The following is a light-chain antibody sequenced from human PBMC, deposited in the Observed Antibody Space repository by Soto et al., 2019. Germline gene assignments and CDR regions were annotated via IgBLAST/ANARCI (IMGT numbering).Light chain of an antibody. Sequence: QSVLTQPASVSGSPGQSITISCTGTSSDVGGYNYVSWYQQHPGKAPKLMIYEVRNRPSGVSIRFSGSKSGNTASLTISGLQAEDEADYYCTSYTSSSTVVFGGGTKVTVL. V-gene: IGLV2-14*01. CDR3: TSYTSSSTVV. CDR1: SSDVGGYNY. J-gene: IGLJ2*01. CDR2: EVR.